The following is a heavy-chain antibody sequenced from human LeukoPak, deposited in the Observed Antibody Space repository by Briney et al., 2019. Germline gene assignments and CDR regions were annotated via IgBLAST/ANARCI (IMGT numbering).Heavy chain of an antibody. CDR1: GFRFGRDW. Sequence: PGGSLRLTCVASGFRFGRDWISWVRQAPGKGREWVACVKQDGTEKDYVVSVWGRFTVSVDNGKNSLYLQMNSLRAEDTAKYYCATLDSTKSVLWGRGTAVIVSS. V-gene: IGHV3-7*01. D-gene: IGHD2-2*01. CDR2: VKQDGTEK. J-gene: IGHJ1*01. CDR3: ATLDSTKSVL.